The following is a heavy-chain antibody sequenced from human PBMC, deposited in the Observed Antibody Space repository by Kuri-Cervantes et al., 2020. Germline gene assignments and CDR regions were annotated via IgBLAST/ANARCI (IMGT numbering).Heavy chain of an antibody. CDR1: GFTFSSYW. J-gene: IGHJ4*02. D-gene: IGHD3-22*01. V-gene: IGHV3-7*01. CDR3: ASLGTLGDSSAYR. CDR2: IKQDGSEK. Sequence: GGSLRLSCAASGFTFSSYWMSWVRQAPGKGLEWVANIKQDGSEKYYVDSVKGRFTISRDNAKNSLYLQMNSLRAEDTAVYYCASLGTLGDSSAYRWGQGTLVTVSS.